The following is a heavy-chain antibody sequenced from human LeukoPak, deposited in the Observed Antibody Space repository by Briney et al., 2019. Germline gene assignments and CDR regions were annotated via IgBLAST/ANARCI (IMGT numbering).Heavy chain of an antibody. V-gene: IGHV1-18*01. Sequence: SVNVSCKASDYTISSYGISGVRQAPGQRHERMGRISAYNGNTNYAQKFQGRVTMTTDTSTTTAYMELRSLRSDDTAVYYCARDRVTYSTSSGVDYWGQGTLVTVSS. J-gene: IGHJ4*02. CDR3: ARDRVTYSTSSGVDY. CDR2: ISAYNGNT. CDR1: DYTISSYG. D-gene: IGHD6-6*01.